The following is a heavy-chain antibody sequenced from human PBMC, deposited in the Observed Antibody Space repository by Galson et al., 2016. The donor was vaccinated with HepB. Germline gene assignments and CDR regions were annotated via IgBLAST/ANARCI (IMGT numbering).Heavy chain of an antibody. D-gene: IGHD3-3*01. CDR2: ISGSGGST. CDR3: AKAVTRNTIFGVVIGKEGAHYGMDV. J-gene: IGHJ6*02. CDR1: GFIFSNYA. V-gene: IGHV3-23*01. Sequence: SLRLSCAASGFIFSNYAMSWVRQVPGKGLEWVSAISGSGGSTHYADSVKGRFTISRDNSKNTLYLQMNSLRAEDTAVYYCAKAVTRNTIFGVVIGKEGAHYGMDVWGQGTTVTVSS.